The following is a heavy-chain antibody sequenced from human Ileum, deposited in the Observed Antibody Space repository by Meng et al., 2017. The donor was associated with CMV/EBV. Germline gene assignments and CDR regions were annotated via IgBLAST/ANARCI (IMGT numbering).Heavy chain of an antibody. J-gene: IGHJ4*02. CDR1: GYTFTSYS. V-gene: IGHV1-18*01. D-gene: IGHD2-2*01. CDR2: ISTYNGDT. CDR3: TRDGVPCIETSCRGLLY. Sequence: ASVKVSCKASGYTFTSYSISWVRQAPGQGLEWMGRISTYNGDTNYAQKVQGRVTMTTDTSTSTAYMEVRSLRSEDTAVYYCTRDGVPCIETSCRGLLYWGQGTLVTVSS.